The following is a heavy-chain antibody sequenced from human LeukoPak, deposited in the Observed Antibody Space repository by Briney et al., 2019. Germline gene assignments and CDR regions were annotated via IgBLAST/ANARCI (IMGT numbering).Heavy chain of an antibody. CDR2: ISYDGSNK. J-gene: IGHJ4*02. CDR3: AKGVNYYDSSGYFDY. D-gene: IGHD3-22*01. CDR1: GFTFSSYG. Sequence: GGSLRLSCAASGFTFSSYGMHWVRQAPGKGLEWVAVISYDGSNKYYADSVKGRFTTSRDNSKNTLYLQMNSLRAEDTAVYYCAKGVNYYDSSGYFDYWGQGTLVTVSS. V-gene: IGHV3-30*18.